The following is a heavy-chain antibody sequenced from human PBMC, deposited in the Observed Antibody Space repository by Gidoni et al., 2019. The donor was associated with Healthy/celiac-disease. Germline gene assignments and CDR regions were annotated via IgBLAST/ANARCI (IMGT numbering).Heavy chain of an antibody. J-gene: IGHJ4*02. D-gene: IGHD3-10*01. CDR3: TSRGSGSYRSDPY. CDR1: GFTFGDYA. CDR2: IRSKAYGGTT. V-gene: IGHV3-49*04. Sequence: ESGGGLVQPGRSLRLSCTASGFTFGDYAMSWVRQAPGKGLEWVGFIRSKAYGGTTEYAASVKGRFTISRDDSKSIAYLQMNSLKTEDTAVYYCTSRGSGSYRSDPYWGQGTLVTVSS.